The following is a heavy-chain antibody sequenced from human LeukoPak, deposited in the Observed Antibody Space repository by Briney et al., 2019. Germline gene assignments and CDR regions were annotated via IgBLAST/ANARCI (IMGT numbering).Heavy chain of an antibody. D-gene: IGHD6-19*01. CDR2: IYTNGWT. Sequence: PSQTLSLTCTISGGSINSDLYYWAWIRQPAGKGLEWIGRIYTNGWTDCNPSLKSRVTISVDTSKNQFSLKLSFVTAADTAFYYCARGSGWNSFDPWGQGTLVTVSS. V-gene: IGHV4-61*02. J-gene: IGHJ5*02. CDR3: ARGSGWNSFDP. CDR1: GGSINSDLYY.